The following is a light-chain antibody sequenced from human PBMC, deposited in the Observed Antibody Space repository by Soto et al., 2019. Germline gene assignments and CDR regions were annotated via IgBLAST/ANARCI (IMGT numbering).Light chain of an antibody. Sequence: EIVLTQSPGTLSLSVGERVTLSCRASQSVSSYLAWYQQTPGQAPRLLIYDTSNRATGTPDRFSGSGSGTDFTLTISRLEPEDFIVYYCQAYGSSPLTCGGGTTVEIK. CDR3: QAYGSSPLT. CDR2: DTS. CDR1: QSVSSY. V-gene: IGKV3-20*01. J-gene: IGKJ4*01.